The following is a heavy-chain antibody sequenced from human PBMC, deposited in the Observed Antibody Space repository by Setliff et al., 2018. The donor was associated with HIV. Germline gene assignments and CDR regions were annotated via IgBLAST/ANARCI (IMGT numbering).Heavy chain of an antibody. Sequence: GGSLRLSCAASGFTFSDYYMSWIRQAPGKGLEWISYISRGGRTKYYADSVKGRFTISRDNAKNSLYLQMNSLRAEDTAIYYCARVPVMATITYWYFDLWGRGTLVTVSS. J-gene: IGHJ2*01. D-gene: IGHD5-12*01. CDR3: ARVPVMATITYWYFDL. V-gene: IGHV3-11*04. CDR2: ISRGGRTK. CDR1: GFTFSDYY.